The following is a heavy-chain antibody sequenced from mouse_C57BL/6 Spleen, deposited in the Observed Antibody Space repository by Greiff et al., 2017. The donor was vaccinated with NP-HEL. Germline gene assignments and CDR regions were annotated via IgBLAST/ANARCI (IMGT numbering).Heavy chain of an antibody. D-gene: IGHD2-3*01. Sequence: QVQLQQSGPGLVQPSQSLSITCTVSGFSLTSYGVHWVRQSPGKGLEWLGVIWSGGSTDYNAAFISRLSISKDNSKSQVFFKMNSLQADDTAIYYCAREDYDGYYGFAYWGQGTLVTVSA. CDR3: AREDYDGYYGFAY. CDR1: GFSLTSYG. V-gene: IGHV2-2*01. CDR2: IWSGGST. J-gene: IGHJ3*01.